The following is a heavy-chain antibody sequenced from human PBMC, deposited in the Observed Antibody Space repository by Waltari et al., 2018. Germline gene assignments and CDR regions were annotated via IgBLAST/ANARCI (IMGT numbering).Heavy chain of an antibody. D-gene: IGHD6-13*01. CDR2: INHSGRT. J-gene: IGHJ4*02. Sequence: QVQLQQWGAGLLKPSETLSLTCAAYGGSFSGYYWRWIRQPPGKGLECIGEINHSGRTNYNPSLKSRVTISVDTSKNQFSLKLSSVTAADTAVYYCARGSDSATYGSSSYDYWGQGTLVTVSS. CDR3: ARGSDSATYGSSSYDY. V-gene: IGHV4-34*01. CDR1: GGSFSGYY.